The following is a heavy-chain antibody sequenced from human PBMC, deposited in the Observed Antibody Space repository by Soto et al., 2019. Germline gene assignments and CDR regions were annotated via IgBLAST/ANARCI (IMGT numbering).Heavy chain of an antibody. D-gene: IGHD5-12*01. J-gene: IGHJ6*03. V-gene: IGHV3-30*18. CDR2: ISYDGSNK. CDR1: GFTFSSYG. Sequence: GGSLRLSCAASGFTFSSYGMHWVRQAPGKGLEWVAVISYDGSNKYYADSVKGRFTISRDNSKNTLYLQMNSLRAEDTAVYYCAKDPAVDSGYDYEDYYYYMDVWGKGTTVTVS. CDR3: AKDPAVDSGYDYEDYYYYMDV.